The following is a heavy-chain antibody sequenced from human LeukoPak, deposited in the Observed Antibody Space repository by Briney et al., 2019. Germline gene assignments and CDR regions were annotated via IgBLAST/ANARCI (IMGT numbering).Heavy chain of an antibody. V-gene: IGHV5-51*01. CDR1: GYSFTTYW. D-gene: IGHD5-18*01. CDR2: IYPGDSET. CDR3: ARLKDTAMVNNWFDP. Sequence: GESLKISCKGSGYSFTTYWIGWVRQMPGKGLEWMGIIYPGDSETTYSPSYQGQVTISADRSISTAYLQWSSLKASDTAIYYCARLKDTAMVNNWFDPWGQGTLVTVSS. J-gene: IGHJ5*02.